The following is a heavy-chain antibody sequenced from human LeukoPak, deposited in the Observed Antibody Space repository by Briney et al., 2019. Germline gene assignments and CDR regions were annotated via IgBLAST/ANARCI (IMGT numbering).Heavy chain of an antibody. Sequence: SLRLSCAASGFTFDDYAMHWVRQAPRKGLEWVSGISWNSGSIGYADSVKGRFTISRDNAKNSLYLQMNSLRAEDTALYYCAKDIGIAVAGPDYWGQGTLVTVSS. CDR1: GFTFDDYA. CDR2: ISWNSGSI. V-gene: IGHV3-9*01. CDR3: AKDIGIAVAGPDY. D-gene: IGHD6-19*01. J-gene: IGHJ4*02.